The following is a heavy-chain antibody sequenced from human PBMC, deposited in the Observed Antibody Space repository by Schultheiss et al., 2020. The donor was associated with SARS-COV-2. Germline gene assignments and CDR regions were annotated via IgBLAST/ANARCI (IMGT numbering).Heavy chain of an antibody. CDR3: ARDLIEGQYSSSWYSPHNWFDP. Sequence: GGSLRLSCAASGFTFSSYAMSWVRQAPGKGLEWVSAISGSGGSTYYADSVKGRFTISRDNAKNSLYLQMNSLRAEDTAVYYCARDLIEGQYSSSWYSPHNWFDPWGQGTLVTVSS. D-gene: IGHD6-13*01. CDR1: GFTFSSYA. V-gene: IGHV3-23*01. CDR2: ISGSGGST. J-gene: IGHJ5*02.